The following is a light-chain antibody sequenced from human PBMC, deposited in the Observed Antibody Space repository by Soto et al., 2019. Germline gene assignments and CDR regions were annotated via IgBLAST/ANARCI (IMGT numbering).Light chain of an antibody. V-gene: IGKV3D-15*01. J-gene: IGKJ5*01. CDR1: QSVSSSY. CDR3: QQYNIWPPIT. Sequence: EIVLTQSPGALSLSPGERASLSCRARQSVSSSYLAWYQQKPGQAPRLLIYGASTRATGIPARFSGSGSGTEFTLTISSLQSEDFAVYYCQQYNIWPPITFGQGRLPEIK. CDR2: GAS.